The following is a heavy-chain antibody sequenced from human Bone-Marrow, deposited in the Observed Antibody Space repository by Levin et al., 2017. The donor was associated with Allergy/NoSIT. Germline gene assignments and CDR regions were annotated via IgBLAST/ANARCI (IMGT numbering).Heavy chain of an antibody. D-gene: IGHD2-21*02. CDR2: IRNKAYGGTT. Sequence: GESLKISCTASGFTFGDYAMSWFRQAPGKGLEWVGFIRNKAYGGTTEYAASVKVRFTISRDDSKSIAYLQMNSLKTEDTAVYYCTRGRGIVVGTAISGWFDPWGEGTLVTVSS. J-gene: IGHJ5*02. CDR1: GFTFGDYA. V-gene: IGHV3-49*03. CDR3: TRGRGIVVGTAISGWFDP.